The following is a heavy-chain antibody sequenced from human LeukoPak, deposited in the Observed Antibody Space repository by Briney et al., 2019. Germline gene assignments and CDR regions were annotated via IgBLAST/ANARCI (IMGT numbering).Heavy chain of an antibody. V-gene: IGHV1-69*05. CDR2: IIPIFGTA. CDR1: GGTFSSYA. CDR3: ARVTSCSGGSCYSGSYYYYYMDV. D-gene: IGHD2-15*01. Sequence: SVKVSCKASGGTFSSYAISWVRQAPGQGLEWMGGIIPIFGTANYAQKFQGRVTITTDESTSTAYMELSSLGSEDTAVYYCARVTSCSGGSCYSGSYYYYYMDVWGKGTTVTVSS. J-gene: IGHJ6*03.